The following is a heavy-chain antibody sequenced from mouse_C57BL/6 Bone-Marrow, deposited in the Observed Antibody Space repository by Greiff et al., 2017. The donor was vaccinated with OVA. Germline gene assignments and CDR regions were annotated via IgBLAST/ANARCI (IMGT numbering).Heavy chain of an antibody. CDR2: IDTSDSYT. D-gene: IGHD1-1*01. J-gene: IGHJ3*01. V-gene: IGHV1-69*01. CDR1: GYTFTSYW. CDR3: ASHYGSSWFAY. Sequence: QVQLQQPGAELVMPGASVKLSCKASGYTFTSYWMHWVKQRPGQGLEWIGEIDTSDSYTKYNQKLKGKSTLTVDKSSSTAYMQLSSLTSEDSAVYYCASHYGSSWFAYWGQGTLVTVSA.